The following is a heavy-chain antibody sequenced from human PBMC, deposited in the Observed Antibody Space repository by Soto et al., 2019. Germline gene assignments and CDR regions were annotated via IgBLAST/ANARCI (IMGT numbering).Heavy chain of an antibody. J-gene: IGHJ1*01. V-gene: IGHV1-69*13. CDR2: IIPVFGRP. Sequence: SVKVSCKASGGTFSSFGISWVRQAPGQGLEWMGGIIPVFGRPNYAQGFRGRLTITADESTNTSYMELIDLTSEDTAVYYCAREASGYDFWGQGTQVTVSS. CDR1: GGTFSSFG. D-gene: IGHD5-12*01. CDR3: AREASGYDF.